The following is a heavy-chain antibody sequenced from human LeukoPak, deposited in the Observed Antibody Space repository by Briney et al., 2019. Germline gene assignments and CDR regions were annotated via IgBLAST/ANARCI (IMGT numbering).Heavy chain of an antibody. D-gene: IGHD4-11*01. Sequence: GRFTISRDNSKNTLYLQMNSLRAEDTAVYYCAKDPMTTNGSDYWGQGTLVTVSS. J-gene: IGHJ4*02. V-gene: IGHV3-23*01. CDR3: AKDPMTTNGSDY.